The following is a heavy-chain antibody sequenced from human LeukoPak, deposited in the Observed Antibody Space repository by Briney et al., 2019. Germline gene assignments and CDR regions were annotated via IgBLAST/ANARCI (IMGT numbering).Heavy chain of an antibody. CDR2: IYHSGST. CDR3: ARRVNYDILTGYYISRNFDY. Sequence: SETLSLTCTVSGYSISSGYYWGWIRQPPGKGLEWIGSIYHSGSTYYNPSLKSRVTISVDTSKNQFSLKLSSVTAADTAVYYCARRVNYDILTGYYISRNFDYWGQGTLVTVSS. CDR1: GYSISSGYY. V-gene: IGHV4-38-2*02. D-gene: IGHD3-9*01. J-gene: IGHJ4*02.